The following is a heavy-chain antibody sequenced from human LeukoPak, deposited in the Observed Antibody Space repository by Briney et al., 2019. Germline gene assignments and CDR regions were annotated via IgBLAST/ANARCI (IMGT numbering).Heavy chain of an antibody. CDR3: AKVAGLVRGASDY. V-gene: IGHV3-33*06. Sequence: GRSLRLSCAASGFTFSSYGMHWVRQAPGKGLEWVAVIWYDGSNKYYADSVKGRFTISRDNSKNTLYLQMNSLRAEDTAVYYCAKVAGLVRGASDYWGQGTLVTVSS. CDR2: IWYDGSNK. D-gene: IGHD3-10*01. J-gene: IGHJ4*02. CDR1: GFTFSSYG.